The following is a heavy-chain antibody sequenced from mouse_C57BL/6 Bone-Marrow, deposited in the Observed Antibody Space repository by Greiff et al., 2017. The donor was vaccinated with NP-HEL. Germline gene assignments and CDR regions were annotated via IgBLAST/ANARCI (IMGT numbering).Heavy chain of an antibody. CDR3: ARGYVCFYWYFDV. V-gene: IGHV14-3*01. CDR1: GYNIKNTY. Sequence: VQLKESVAELVRPGASVKLSCTASGYNIKNTYMHWVKQRPEQGLEWIGRIDPANGNTKYSPKFQGMATITEDTSSNTAYLQLSSLTSEDAAIYYSARGYVCFYWYFDVWGTGTTVTVSS. J-gene: IGHJ1*03. D-gene: IGHD1-2*01. CDR2: IDPANGNT.